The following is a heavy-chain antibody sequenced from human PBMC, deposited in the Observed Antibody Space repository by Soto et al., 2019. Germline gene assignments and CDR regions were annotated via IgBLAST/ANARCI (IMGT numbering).Heavy chain of an antibody. Sequence: GGSLRLSCVASGFTFSGYGMHWVRQAPGKGLEWVAVMSNDGSNKYYADSVKGRFTISRDNSKNMLYLQMNSLRTEDTAVYYCAKGSSSVYYYYYSIDVWGQGTTVTVSS. D-gene: IGHD6-6*01. J-gene: IGHJ6*02. V-gene: IGHV3-30*18. CDR1: GFTFSGYG. CDR2: MSNDGSNK. CDR3: AKGSSSVYYYYYSIDV.